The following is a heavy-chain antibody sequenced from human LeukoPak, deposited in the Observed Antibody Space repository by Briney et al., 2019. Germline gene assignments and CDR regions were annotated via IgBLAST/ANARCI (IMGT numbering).Heavy chain of an antibody. CDR1: GYTFTSYD. J-gene: IGHJ3*02. V-gene: IGHV1-8*01. CDR3: ARVPSLTGVDDALDI. D-gene: IGHD7-27*01. Sequence: ASVNVSFKASGYTFTSYDINWVRQATGQGLEWMGWMNPNSGNTGYAQKFQGRVTMTRNTSISTAYMELSSLRSEDTAVYYCARVPSLTGVDDALDIWGQGTMVTVSS. CDR2: MNPNSGNT.